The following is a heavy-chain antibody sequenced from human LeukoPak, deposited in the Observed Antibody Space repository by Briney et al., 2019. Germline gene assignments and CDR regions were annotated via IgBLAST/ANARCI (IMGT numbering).Heavy chain of an antibody. J-gene: IGHJ4*02. CDR3: ARGIGAAAGLPPFDY. CDR2: IKHSGST. D-gene: IGHD6-13*01. CDR1: GGSFSGYY. Sequence: SETLSLTCAVYGGSFSGYYWSWIRQPPGKGLEWIGEIKHSGSTNYNPSLKSRVTISVDTSKKQFSLKLSSVTAADTAVYYCARGIGAAAGLPPFDYWGQGTLVTVSS. V-gene: IGHV4-34*01.